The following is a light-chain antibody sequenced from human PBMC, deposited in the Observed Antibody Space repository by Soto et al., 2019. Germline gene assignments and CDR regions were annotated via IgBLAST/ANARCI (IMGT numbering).Light chain of an antibody. CDR3: QKYGSSIT. J-gene: IGKJ5*01. Sequence: IWLTQCPASLSLSPGERATLACGAGASVYRDLVWYKQKPGQAPRLLVFGASNRATGIPARLSGSGSGTDFTITTSSLEPEDFAVYYCQKYGSSITFGQGTRLEIK. CDR1: ASVYRD. CDR2: GAS. V-gene: IGKV3-11*01.